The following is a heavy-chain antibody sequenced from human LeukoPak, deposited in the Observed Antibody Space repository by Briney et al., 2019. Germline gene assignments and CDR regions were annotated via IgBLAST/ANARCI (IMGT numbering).Heavy chain of an antibody. CDR1: GFTFSSYA. CDR3: PKDLLQEVEVPTAYYYPFDY. CDR2: FCGSGGST. J-gene: IGHJ4*02. V-gene: IGHV3-23*01. Sequence: GGSQRLSCAASGFTFSSYAMSWVRQAPGKGLEWVSPFCGSGGSTYYAVSVKGRFTIHRDHHKHTLYLQMHRLRGDGEALFCCPKDLLQEVEVPTAYYYPFDYWGQGTLLTVSS. D-gene: IGHD2-2*01.